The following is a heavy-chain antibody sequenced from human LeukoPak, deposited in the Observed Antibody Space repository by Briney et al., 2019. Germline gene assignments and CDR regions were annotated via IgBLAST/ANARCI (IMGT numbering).Heavy chain of an antibody. CDR3: ARGPETAMVPRY. V-gene: IGHV3-74*01. Sequence: PGGSLRLSCAASGFTFSSYMMHWVRQAPGKGLVWVSRIKSDGITITYADSVKGRFTISRDNAKNTLYLQMSSLRVEDTAVYYCARGPETAMVPRYWGQGTLVTVSS. D-gene: IGHD5-18*01. J-gene: IGHJ4*02. CDR2: IKSDGITI. CDR1: GFTFSSYM.